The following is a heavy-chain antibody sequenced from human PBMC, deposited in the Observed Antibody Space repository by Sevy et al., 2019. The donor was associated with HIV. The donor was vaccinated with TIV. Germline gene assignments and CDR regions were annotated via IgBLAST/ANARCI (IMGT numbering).Heavy chain of an antibody. CDR1: GYSFTSYW. Sequence: GGSLRLSCKGSGYSFTSYWIGWVRQMPGKGLEWMGIIYPGDSDTRDSPSFQGQVTISADKSISTAYLQWSSLKASDTAMYYCARPQNAMDLYDAFDIRGQGTMVTVSS. J-gene: IGHJ3*02. CDR3: ARPQNAMDLYDAFDI. V-gene: IGHV5-51*01. D-gene: IGHD2-2*01. CDR2: IYPGDSDT.